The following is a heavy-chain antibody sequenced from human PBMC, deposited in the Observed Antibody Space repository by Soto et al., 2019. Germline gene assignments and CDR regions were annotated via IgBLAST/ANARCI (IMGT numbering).Heavy chain of an antibody. CDR1: GFTFSNAW. V-gene: IGHV3-15*07. CDR3: TTDRGTMVRGVILGGTTKFDY. Sequence: GGSLRLSCAASGFTFSNAWMNWVRQAPGKGLEWVGRIKSKTDGGTTDYAAPVKGRFTISRDDSKNTLYLQMNSLKTEDTAVYYCTTDRGTMVRGVILGGTTKFDYWGQGTLVTVSS. D-gene: IGHD3-10*01. CDR2: IKSKTDGGTT. J-gene: IGHJ4*02.